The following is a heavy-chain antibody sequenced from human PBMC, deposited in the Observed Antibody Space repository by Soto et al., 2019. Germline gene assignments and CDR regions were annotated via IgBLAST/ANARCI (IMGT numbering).Heavy chain of an antibody. J-gene: IGHJ3*02. CDR3: ASTDWGRGAFDI. CDR2: IYYSGST. Sequence: SETLSLTCTVSGGSISSYYWSWIRQPPGKGLEWIGYIYYSGSTNYNPSLKSRVTISVDTSKNQFSLKLSSVTAADTAVYYCASTDWGRGAFDIWGQGTMVTVSS. V-gene: IGHV4-59*08. CDR1: GGSISSYY. D-gene: IGHD7-27*01.